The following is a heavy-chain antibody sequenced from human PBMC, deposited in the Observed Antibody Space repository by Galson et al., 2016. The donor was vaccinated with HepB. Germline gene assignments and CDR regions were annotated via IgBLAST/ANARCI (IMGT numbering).Heavy chain of an antibody. CDR1: GGSVSSSNYY. V-gene: IGHV4-39*01. J-gene: IGHJ4*02. CDR2: IYYSGNT. Sequence: SETLSLTCSVSGGSVSSSNYYWGWIRQPPGKGLEYIGSIYYSGNTYYNPSLKSRVTISMDTSKNLFSLKLSSVTAADTAVYYCARQTEGYTYGFMYYFDYWGQGTLVTVSS. D-gene: IGHD5-18*01. CDR3: ARQTEGYTYGFMYYFDY.